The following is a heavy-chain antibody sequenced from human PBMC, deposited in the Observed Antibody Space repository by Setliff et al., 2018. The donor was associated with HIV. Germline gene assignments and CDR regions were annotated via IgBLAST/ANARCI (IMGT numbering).Heavy chain of an antibody. D-gene: IGHD3-10*01. CDR1: GLTFSNYA. Sequence: GGSLRLSCAASGLTFSNYAMGWVRQGPGKGLEWVSTIGAAGYPTHYAESVKGRFTISKDNSQNALYLQMNSLTDEDTAVYYCAKVFAFGADGFDIWGQGTMVTVSS. V-gene: IGHV3-23*01. CDR2: IGAAGYPT. CDR3: AKVFAFGADGFDI. J-gene: IGHJ3*02.